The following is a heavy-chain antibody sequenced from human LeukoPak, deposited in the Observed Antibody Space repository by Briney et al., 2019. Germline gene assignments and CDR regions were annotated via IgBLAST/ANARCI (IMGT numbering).Heavy chain of an antibody. CDR3: ARATQIVYWTREYYTDV. V-gene: IGHV4-59*01. CDR2: IYYSGST. Sequence: SETLSLTCTVSGGPISSYYWSWIRQPPGKGLEWIGYIYYSGSTNYNPSLKSRVTISVDTSKNQFSLKLSSVTAADTAVYYCARATQIVYWTREYYTDVWGKGTTVTVSS. CDR1: GGPISSYY. J-gene: IGHJ6*03. D-gene: IGHD3-16*02.